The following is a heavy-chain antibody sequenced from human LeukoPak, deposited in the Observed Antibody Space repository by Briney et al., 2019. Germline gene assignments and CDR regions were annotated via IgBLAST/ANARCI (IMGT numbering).Heavy chain of an antibody. D-gene: IGHD2-15*01. J-gene: IGHJ4*02. Sequence: ATVKVSCKASGYTFTDYGISWVRQAPGQGLEWMGWISGYNGNTNYAQKFQGRVTMTTDTSTTTASMELRSLRSDDTAVYYCAREGYCSGGSCYFIDYWGQGTLVTVSS. CDR2: ISGYNGNT. CDR1: GYTFTDYG. V-gene: IGHV1-18*01. CDR3: AREGYCSGGSCYFIDY.